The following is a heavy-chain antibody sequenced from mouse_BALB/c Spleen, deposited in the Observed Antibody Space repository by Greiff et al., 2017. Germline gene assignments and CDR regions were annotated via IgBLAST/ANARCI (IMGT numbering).Heavy chain of an antibody. D-gene: IGHD1-1*01. V-gene: IGHV2-2*02. J-gene: IGHJ4*01. CDR2: IWSGGST. CDR3: ARSSHYYAMDY. Sequence: VKLMESGPGLVQPSQSLSITCTVSGFSLTSYGVHWVRQSPGKGLEWLGVIWSGGSTDYNAAFISRLSISKDNSKSQVFFKMNSLQANDTAIYYCARSSHYYAMDYWGQGTSVTVSS. CDR1: GFSLTSYG.